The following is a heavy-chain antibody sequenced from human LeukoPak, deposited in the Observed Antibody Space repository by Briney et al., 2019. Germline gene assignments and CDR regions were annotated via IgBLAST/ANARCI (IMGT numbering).Heavy chain of an antibody. J-gene: IGHJ6*02. CDR1: GFTFSDYY. V-gene: IGHV3-11*01. CDR2: ISSSGSTI. D-gene: IGHD4-17*01. Sequence: GGSLRLSCAASGFTFSDYYMRWIRQAPGKGLEWVSYISSSGSTIYYADSVKGRFTISRDNAKYSLYLQMNSLRAEDTAVYYCARPTVTTFHYGMDVWGQGTTVTVSS. CDR3: ARPTVTTFHYGMDV.